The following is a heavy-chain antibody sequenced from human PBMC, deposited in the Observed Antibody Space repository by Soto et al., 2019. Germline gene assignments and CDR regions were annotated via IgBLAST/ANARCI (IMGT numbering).Heavy chain of an antibody. CDR2: ISGSGGGT. CDR1: GFPFSSYS. Sequence: GGSLRLSCAASGFPFSSYSMRWVRQAPGKGLEWVSAISGSGGGTYYADSVKGRFTISRDNSNHTLLLHMNSLRAEDTAVYYCAKGMVATQRPGYYYYNGMDVAGQGTTVTVSS. V-gene: IGHV3-23*01. CDR3: AKGMVATQRPGYYYYNGMDV. D-gene: IGHD5-12*01. J-gene: IGHJ6*01.